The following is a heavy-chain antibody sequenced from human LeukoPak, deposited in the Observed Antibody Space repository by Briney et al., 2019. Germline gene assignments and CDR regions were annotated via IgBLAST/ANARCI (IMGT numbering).Heavy chain of an antibody. D-gene: IGHD6-19*01. J-gene: IGHJ4*01. CDR3: ARGYSSGRIDY. CDR1: GGSISGYY. Sequence: SETLSLTCTVSGGSISGYYWTWIRQPPGKGLEWIGYIYYIGSTNYNPSLKSRVTISVDTSKNQFSLKLTSVTAADTAVFYCARGYSSGRIDYWGQGTLVTVSS. CDR2: IYYIGST. V-gene: IGHV4-59*01.